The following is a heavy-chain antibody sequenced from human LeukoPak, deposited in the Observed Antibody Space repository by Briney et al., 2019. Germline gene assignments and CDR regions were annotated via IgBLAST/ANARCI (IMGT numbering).Heavy chain of an antibody. D-gene: IGHD3-22*01. CDR1: GFTFSSYE. J-gene: IGHJ4*02. Sequence: GGSLRLSCAASGFTFSSYEMNWVRQAPGKGLEWVSYISSSGSTIYYADSVKGRFTISRDNAKNSLYLQMNSLRAEDTALYYCAKGGKMYYDSSGYPDWGQGTLVTVSS. V-gene: IGHV3-48*03. CDR3: AKGGKMYYDSSGYPD. CDR2: ISSSGSTI.